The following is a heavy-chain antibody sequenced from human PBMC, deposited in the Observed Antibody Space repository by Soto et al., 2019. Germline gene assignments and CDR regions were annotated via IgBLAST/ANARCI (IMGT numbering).Heavy chain of an antibody. CDR3: TTDLFSDLYDILTGPLVEWFDP. V-gene: IGHV3-15*07. CDR1: GFTFSNAW. Sequence: GGSLRLSCAASGFTFSNAWMNWVRQAPGKGLEWVGRIKSKTDGGTTDYAAPVKGRFTISRDDSKNTLYLQMNSLKTEDTAVYYCTTDLFSDLYDILTGPLVEWFDPWGQGTLVTVSS. CDR2: IKSKTDGGTT. J-gene: IGHJ5*02. D-gene: IGHD3-9*01.